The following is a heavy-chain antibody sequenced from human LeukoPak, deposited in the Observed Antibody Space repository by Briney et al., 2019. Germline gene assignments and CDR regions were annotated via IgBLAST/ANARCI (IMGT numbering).Heavy chain of an antibody. CDR1: GFTFSNYG. D-gene: IGHD3-16*01. J-gene: IGHJ4*02. CDR2: IWYDGSNQ. CDR3: ARDSELKVGGSFDY. V-gene: IGHV3-33*01. Sequence: PGGSQRLSCTASGFTFSNYGMHWVRQAPNKGLEWVAIIWYDGSNQYYADSVKGRFTVSRDSSKNTMYLQMNSLRAEDTAVYYCARDSELKVGGSFDYWGQGTLVTVSS.